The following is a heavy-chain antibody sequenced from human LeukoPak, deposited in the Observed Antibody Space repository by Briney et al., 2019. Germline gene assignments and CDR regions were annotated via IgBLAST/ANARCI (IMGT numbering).Heavy chain of an antibody. CDR2: ISHTGLT. CDR1: GGSFSGYY. D-gene: IGHD1-1*01. Sequence: KTSETLSLTCAVYGGSFSGYYWTLIRQTPGKGLEWIGEISHTGLTGSNPSLKSRVTIFVDSSKKQFSLRMTSVPAADTGVYYCARVPDITARPCDTWGPGTLVTVSS. CDR3: ARVPDITARPCDT. J-gene: IGHJ5*02. V-gene: IGHV4-34*01.